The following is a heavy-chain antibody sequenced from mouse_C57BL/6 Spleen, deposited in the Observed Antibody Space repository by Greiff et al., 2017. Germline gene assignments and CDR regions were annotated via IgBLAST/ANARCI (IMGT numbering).Heavy chain of an antibody. D-gene: IGHD4-1*01. J-gene: IGHJ2*01. CDR3: ARSNWRMEGNFYC. Sequence: VKLQESGAELMKPGASVKLSCKATGYTFTGYWKEWVKQRPGHGLEWIGEILPGSGSINYNEKFKGKATFTADTSSNTAYMQRISLRTEDSAIYYFARSNWRMEGNFYCWGQGTTLTVSS. CDR2: ILPGSGSI. CDR1: GYTFTGYW. V-gene: IGHV1-9*01.